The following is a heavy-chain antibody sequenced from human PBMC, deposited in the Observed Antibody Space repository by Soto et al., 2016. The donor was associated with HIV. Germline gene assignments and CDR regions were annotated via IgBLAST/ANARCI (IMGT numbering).Heavy chain of an antibody. D-gene: IGHD3-3*01. V-gene: IGHV3-74*01. J-gene: IGHJ4*02. Sequence: EVQLVESGGGLVQPGGSLRLSCAVSGFTFSTYWMHWVRQAPGKGLMWVARINADGSSTSYADSVKGRFTVSRDNAKNTLYLQMNSLRAEGTAVYYCARDRSFWTGSLYYWGQGTLVTVSS. CDR2: INADGSST. CDR1: GFTFSTYW. CDR3: ARDRSFWTGSLYY.